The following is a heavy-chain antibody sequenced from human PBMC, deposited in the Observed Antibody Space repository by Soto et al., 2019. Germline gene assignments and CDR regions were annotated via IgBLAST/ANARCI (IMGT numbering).Heavy chain of an antibody. J-gene: IGHJ5*02. CDR1: GYTFTSYY. V-gene: IGHV1-46*03. D-gene: IGHD3-10*01. Sequence: QVQLVQSGAEVKKPGASVKVSCKASGYTFTSYYMHWVRQAPGQGLEWMGIINPSGGSTSYAQKFQGRVTMTRDTATSTVCVELSSLRSEDTAVYYCGRAELALAWFDPWGQGTLVTVSS. CDR3: GRAELALAWFDP. CDR2: INPSGGST.